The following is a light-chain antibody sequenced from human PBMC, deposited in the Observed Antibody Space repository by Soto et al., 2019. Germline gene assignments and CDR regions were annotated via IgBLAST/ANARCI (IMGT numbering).Light chain of an antibody. CDR3: SSYTSSSTWV. CDR1: SSDVGGYNY. CDR2: DVS. Sequence: QSALTQPASVSGSPGQSITISCTGTSSDVGGYNYVSWYQQHPGKAPTLMIYDVSNRPSGVSNRFSGSKSGNTASLTISGLQAEDEADYYCSSYTSSSTWVFGTGTKLTVL. J-gene: IGLJ1*01. V-gene: IGLV2-14*01.